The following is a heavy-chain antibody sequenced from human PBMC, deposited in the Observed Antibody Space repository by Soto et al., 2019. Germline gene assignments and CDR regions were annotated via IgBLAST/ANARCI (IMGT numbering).Heavy chain of an antibody. CDR3: ARVGHTTRIVAPGTGGDH. D-gene: IGHD6-13*01. V-gene: IGHV3-21*01. J-gene: IGHJ4*02. Sequence: GGSLGLACVASGFIFSDYTMNWVRQAPGKGLEWVSLISSSSSYIYYADSVKGRFTVSRDNAKNSLFLQMNSLRAEDAAVYYCARVGHTTRIVAPGTGGDHWGQGTLVTVSS. CDR2: ISSSSSYI. CDR1: GFIFSDYT.